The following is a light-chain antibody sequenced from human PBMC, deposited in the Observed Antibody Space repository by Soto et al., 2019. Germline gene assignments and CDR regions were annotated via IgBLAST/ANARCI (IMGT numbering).Light chain of an antibody. CDR1: QSISNY. CDR3: QQSYSTPRT. V-gene: IGKV1-39*01. Sequence: DIQMTQSPSSLSASVGDRVTITCRASQSISNYLNWYQQKPGKAPKLLMYAASSLQSGVPSRFSGSGSGTDFPLTISSLQPKDFATYYCQQSYSTPRTFGQGTKVEIK. J-gene: IGKJ1*01. CDR2: AAS.